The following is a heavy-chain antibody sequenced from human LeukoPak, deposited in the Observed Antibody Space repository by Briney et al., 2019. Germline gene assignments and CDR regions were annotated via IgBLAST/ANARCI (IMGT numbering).Heavy chain of an antibody. CDR2: MSPNSGNT. D-gene: IGHD1-1*01. V-gene: IGHV1-8*01. Sequence: ASVKVSCKASGYTFTSYDINWVRQATEQGLEWMGWMSPNSGNTGYAQKFQGRVTMTRDTSVTTAYMELSNLRSEDTAVYYCVRAPPNWGFNFWGQGTLATVSS. CDR3: VRAPPNWGFNF. CDR1: GYTFTSYD. J-gene: IGHJ5*01.